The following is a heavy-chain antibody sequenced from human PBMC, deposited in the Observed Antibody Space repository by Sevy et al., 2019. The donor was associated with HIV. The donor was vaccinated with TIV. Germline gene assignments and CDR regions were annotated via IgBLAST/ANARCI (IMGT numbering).Heavy chain of an antibody. CDR3: AGENYYDSEGYRFDY. CDR2: ISSSSSYI. V-gene: IGHV3-21*01. J-gene: IGHJ4*02. D-gene: IGHD3-22*01. CDR1: GFIFSNYN. Sequence: GGSLRVSCAASGFIFSNYNTNWVRQAPGKGLEWVSSISSSSSYIYYADSVKGRFTISRDNAKNSLYLQMNSLRAEDTAVYYCAGENYYDSEGYRFDYWGQGTLVTVSS.